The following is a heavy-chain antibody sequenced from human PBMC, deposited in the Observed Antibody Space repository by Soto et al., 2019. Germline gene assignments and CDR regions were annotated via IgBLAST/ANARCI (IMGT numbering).Heavy chain of an antibody. CDR2: IYYSGST. Sequence: SETLSLTCTVSGGSISSGGYYWSWIRQHPGKGLEWIGYIYYSGSTYYNPSLKSRVTISVDTSKNQFSLKLSSVTAADTAVYYCARDSDVMTTVTTPSMDVWGKGTTVTVSS. D-gene: IGHD4-17*01. V-gene: IGHV4-31*03. CDR1: GGSISSGGYY. J-gene: IGHJ6*03. CDR3: ARDSDVMTTVTTPSMDV.